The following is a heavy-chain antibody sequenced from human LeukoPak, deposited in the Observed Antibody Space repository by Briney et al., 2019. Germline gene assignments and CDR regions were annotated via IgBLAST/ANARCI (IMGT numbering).Heavy chain of an antibody. D-gene: IGHD1-1*01. V-gene: IGHV4-59*01. Sequence: SETLSLTCIVSGASITNYYWSWIRQPPGKALEWLGYIYYTGSTNYDPSLNSRVTISIDTSKTQFSLNLRSVTAADTAVYYCARDARTIKERSDAFDIWGQGIMVTVSS. J-gene: IGHJ3*02. CDR2: IYYTGST. CDR1: GASITNYY. CDR3: ARDARTIKERSDAFDI.